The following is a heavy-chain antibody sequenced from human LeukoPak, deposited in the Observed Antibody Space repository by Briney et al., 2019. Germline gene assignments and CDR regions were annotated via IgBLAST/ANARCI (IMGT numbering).Heavy chain of an antibody. D-gene: IGHD3-3*01. J-gene: IGHJ4*02. CDR1: GFTFSNSG. V-gene: IGHV3-23*01. Sequence: GGSLRLSCAASGFTFSNSGMNWVRQAPGKGLEWVSTISGSGDSTYYADSVKGRFTSSRDNSKNTLYLQMDSLRAEDTAVYYCAKGAYYADWGQGTLVTVSS. CDR2: ISGSGDST. CDR3: AKGAYYAD.